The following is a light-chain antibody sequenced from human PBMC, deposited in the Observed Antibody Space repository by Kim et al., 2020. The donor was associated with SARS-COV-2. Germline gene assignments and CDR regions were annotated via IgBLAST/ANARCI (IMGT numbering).Light chain of an antibody. V-gene: IGLV1-47*01. CDR2: RNN. Sequence: ELTQPPSASGTPGQRVTISCSGSSSNIGSNYVYWYQQLPGTAPKLLIYRNNQRPSGVPDRFSGSKSGTSASLAISGLRSEDEADYYCAAWDDSLSGSGVFGTGTKVTFL. CDR3: AAWDDSLSGSGV. J-gene: IGLJ1*01. CDR1: SSNIGSNY.